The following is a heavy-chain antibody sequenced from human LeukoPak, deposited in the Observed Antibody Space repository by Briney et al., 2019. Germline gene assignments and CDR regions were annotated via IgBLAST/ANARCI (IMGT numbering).Heavy chain of an antibody. D-gene: IGHD6-6*01. Sequence: PSETLSLTCTVSGGSISSYYWSWIRQPAGKGLEWIGRMYTSGSTNYNPSLKSRVTMSVDTSKSQFSLRLSSVTAADTAVYYCARVAVSIAARPGAEFDYWGQGTLVTVSS. CDR2: MYTSGST. V-gene: IGHV4-4*07. CDR1: GGSISSYY. J-gene: IGHJ4*02. CDR3: ARVAVSIAARPGAEFDY.